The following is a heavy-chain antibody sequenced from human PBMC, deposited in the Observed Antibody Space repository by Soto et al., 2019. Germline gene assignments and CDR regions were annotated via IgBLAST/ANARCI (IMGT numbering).Heavy chain of an antibody. CDR3: ARRYYDSSGYHSSKFDY. D-gene: IGHD3-22*01. CDR2: IYYSGST. Sequence: SETLSLTCTVSGGSISSGSYNWGWIRQPPGKGLEWIGSIYYSGSTYYNPSLKSRVTISVDTPKNQFSLNLTSVTAADTAVYYCARRYYDSSGYHSSKFDYWGQGTLVTVSS. CDR1: GGSISSGSYN. J-gene: IGHJ4*02. V-gene: IGHV4-39*01.